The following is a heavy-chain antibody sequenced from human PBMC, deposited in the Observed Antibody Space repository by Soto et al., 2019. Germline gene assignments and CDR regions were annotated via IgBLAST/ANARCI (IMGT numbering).Heavy chain of an antibody. Sequence: QVHLVQSGPEVRKPGTSVKVSCKASGHTFSTSAVQWVRQARGQRLEWIGWIVVDSGSTKYAQQFQERVTITRDMSTSPAYMELSSLSSDDTAVYYCAAPPNRDAYNYGYWGQGTLVTVSS. V-gene: IGHV1-58*01. D-gene: IGHD5-12*01. CDR3: AAPPNRDAYNYGY. CDR1: GHTFSTSA. J-gene: IGHJ4*02. CDR2: IVVDSGST.